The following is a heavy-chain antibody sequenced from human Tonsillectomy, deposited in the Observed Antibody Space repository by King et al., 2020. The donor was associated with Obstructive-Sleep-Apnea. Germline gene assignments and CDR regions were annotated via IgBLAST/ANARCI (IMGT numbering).Heavy chain of an antibody. CDR3: AKDRGRGGSYSGYELFDY. CDR2: IRYDGSNK. CDR1: GFTFSSYG. Sequence: VQLVESGGGVVQPGRSLRLSCAASGFTFSSYGMHWVRQAPGKGLEWVAFIRYDGSNKYYADSVKGRFTISRDNSKNTLYLQMNSLRAEDTAVYYCAKDRGRGGSYSGYELFDYWGQGTLVTVSS. D-gene: IGHD5-12*01. J-gene: IGHJ4*02. V-gene: IGHV3-30*02.